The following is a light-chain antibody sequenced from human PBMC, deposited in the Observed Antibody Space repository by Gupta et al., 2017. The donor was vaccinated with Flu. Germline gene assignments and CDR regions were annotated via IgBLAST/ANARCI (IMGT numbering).Light chain of an antibody. J-gene: IGKJ2*01. CDR2: VAS. V-gene: IGKV3-20*01. Sequence: EIVLTQSPFTVSLCAGERATLSCRASQTINNNYLDWYQQKPGQAPRLLIYVASSMDSGIPDRFSGSGSGTDFTLTISSREPEDFAVYYCQQNWNSSLLIFGQGTKLEIK. CDR1: QTINNNY. CDR3: QQNWNSSLLI.